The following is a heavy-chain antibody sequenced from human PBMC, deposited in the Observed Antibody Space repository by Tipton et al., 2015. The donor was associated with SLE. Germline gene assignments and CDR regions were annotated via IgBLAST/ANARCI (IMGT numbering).Heavy chain of an antibody. CDR3: ANWACSDSSCYYDY. CDR2: ISYDGSHE. CDR1: GFSFSDYG. D-gene: IGHD3-22*01. Sequence: SLRLSCAASGFSFSDYGMHWVRQAPGKRLEWVATISYDGSHEYYADSVKGRFTISRDNSKQTLYLQMNSLTTEDTAMYYCANWACSDSSCYYDYWGQGTLVTVSA. V-gene: IGHV3-33*08. J-gene: IGHJ4*02.